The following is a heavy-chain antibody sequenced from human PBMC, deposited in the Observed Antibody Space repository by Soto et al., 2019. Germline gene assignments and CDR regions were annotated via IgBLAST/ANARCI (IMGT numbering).Heavy chain of an antibody. Sequence: VGSLRLSGAASGFTFNNYALNWVRQAPGKGLEWVSSISGTGGSTFYAGSAKGRFTISRDNSKNTLFLQMTSLRAEDTAVYYCGKGNSKWGTGDAFDIWGQGTMVTV. CDR1: GFTFNNYA. D-gene: IGHD7-27*01. V-gene: IGHV3-23*01. J-gene: IGHJ3*02. CDR2: ISGTGGST. CDR3: GKGNSKWGTGDAFDI.